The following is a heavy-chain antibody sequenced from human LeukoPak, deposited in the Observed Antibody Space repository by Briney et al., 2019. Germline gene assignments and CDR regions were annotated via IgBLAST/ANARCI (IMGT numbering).Heavy chain of an antibody. J-gene: IGHJ4*02. CDR1: GDSITNYF. D-gene: IGHD2-15*01. V-gene: IGHV4-59*01. CDR3: ARGRVAYSAYYFDY. Sequence: SETLSLTCTVSGDSITNYFWSWIRQPPGKGLEWIGYIYYTGNTNYKPSLKSRVTISVDTSTNQFSLRLRSVTAADTAVYYCARGRVAYSAYYFDYWGRGTLVTVSS. CDR2: IYYTGNT.